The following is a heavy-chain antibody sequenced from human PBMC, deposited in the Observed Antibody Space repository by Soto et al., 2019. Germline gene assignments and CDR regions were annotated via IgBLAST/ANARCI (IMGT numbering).Heavy chain of an antibody. V-gene: IGHV3-33*01. J-gene: IGHJ4*02. CDR3: ARDRGFYGIDY. Sequence: QVQLVESGGGVVQPGRSLRLSCAASGFTFSSYGMHWVRQAPGKGLEWVAVIWYDGSNKYYADSVKGRFTISRDNSKNTLYLQMNSLRAEDTAVYYCARDRGFYGIDYWGQGTLVTVSS. CDR1: GFTFSSYG. CDR2: IWYDGSNK. D-gene: IGHD3-10*01.